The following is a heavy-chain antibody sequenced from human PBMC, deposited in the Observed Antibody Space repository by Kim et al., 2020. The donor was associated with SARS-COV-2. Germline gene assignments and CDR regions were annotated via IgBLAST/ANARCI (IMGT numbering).Heavy chain of an antibody. V-gene: IGHV3-74*01. J-gene: IGHJ4*02. CDR1: GFTFSSYS. Sequence: GGSLRLSCAASGFTFSSYSMHWVRQLPGKGLVWVSRIISDGSRTDYADSVKGRFTISRDNAKNTVYLQMNSLRAEDTAVYYCLREMREPSWGQGTLVTVSS. CDR3: LREMREPS. CDR2: IISDGSRT. D-gene: IGHD1-26*01.